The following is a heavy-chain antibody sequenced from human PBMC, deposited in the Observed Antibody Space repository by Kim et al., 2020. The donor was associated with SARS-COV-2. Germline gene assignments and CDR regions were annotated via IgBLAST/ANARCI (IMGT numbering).Heavy chain of an antibody. CDR2: IFGSGCGT. Sequence: GGSLRLSCAASGLTSRNSAMHWVRQAPGKGLEWVAGIFGSGCGTYYADSVMGRVIISRDYSQGTVDLQMDNLRAEDTAVYYCARLLHVTTVTFYCYLDLWGRGTRVTLSS. V-gene: IGHV3-23*01. D-gene: IGHD2-21*02. CDR3: ARLLHVTTVTFYCYLDL. CDR1: GLTSRNSA. J-gene: IGHJ2*01.